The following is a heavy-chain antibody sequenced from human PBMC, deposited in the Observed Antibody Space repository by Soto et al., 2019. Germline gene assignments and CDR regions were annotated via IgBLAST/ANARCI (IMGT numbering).Heavy chain of an antibody. J-gene: IGHJ4*02. D-gene: IGHD3-10*01. CDR1: GFTFSSYA. Sequence: GGSLRLSCSASGFTFSSYAMHWVRQAPGKGLEYVSAISSNGGSTYYADSVKGRFTISRDNSKNTLYLQMNSLRAEDTAVYYCAKDLLWFGELLSGWDYWGQGTLVTVSS. CDR3: AKDLLWFGELLSGWDY. V-gene: IGHV3-64*04. CDR2: ISSNGGST.